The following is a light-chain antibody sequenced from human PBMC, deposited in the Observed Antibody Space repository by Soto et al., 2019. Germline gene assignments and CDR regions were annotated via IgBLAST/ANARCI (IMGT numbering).Light chain of an antibody. J-gene: IGLJ2*01. Sequence: QAVVTQEASLTVSPGGTVTLTCGSSTGAVTGGHYPYWFQQKPGQAPRTLIYDTSYKHSWTPARFSGSLLGGKAALTLSGAQPEDEADYYCLLSYRGANVVFGGGTKVT. CDR1: TGAVTGGHY. V-gene: IGLV7-46*01. CDR2: DTS. CDR3: LLSYRGANVV.